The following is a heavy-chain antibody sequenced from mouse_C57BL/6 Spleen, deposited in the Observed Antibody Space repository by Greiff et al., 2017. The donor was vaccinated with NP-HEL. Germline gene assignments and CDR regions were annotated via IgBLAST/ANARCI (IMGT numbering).Heavy chain of an antibody. Sequence: QVQLQQSGAELMKPGASVKLSCKATGYTFTGYWIEWVKQRPGHGLEWIGEILPGSGSTNYNEKFKGKATFTADTSSNTAYMQLSSLTTEDSAIYYCARKNSEGYYGSYAMDYWGQGTSVTVSS. V-gene: IGHV1-9*01. J-gene: IGHJ4*01. CDR1: GYTFTGYW. D-gene: IGHD1-1*01. CDR3: ARKNSEGYYGSYAMDY. CDR2: ILPGSGST.